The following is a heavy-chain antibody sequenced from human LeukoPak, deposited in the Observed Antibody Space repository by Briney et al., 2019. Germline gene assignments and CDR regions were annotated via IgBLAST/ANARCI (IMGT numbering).Heavy chain of an antibody. V-gene: IGHV3-30*02. CDR3: AKGRTRNLTAAGTGDY. D-gene: IGHD6-13*01. Sequence: GGSLRLSCAASGFTFSSYGMRWVRQAPGKGLEWVAFIRYDGSNKYYADSVKGRFTISRDNSKNTLYLQMNSLRAEDTAVYYCAKGRTRNLTAAGTGDYWGQGTLVTVSS. CDR2: IRYDGSNK. CDR1: GFTFSSYG. J-gene: IGHJ4*02.